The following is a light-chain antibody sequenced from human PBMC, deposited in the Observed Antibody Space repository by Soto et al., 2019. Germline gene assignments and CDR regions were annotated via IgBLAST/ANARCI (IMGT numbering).Light chain of an antibody. Sequence: EIVLTQSPGTLSFSPGERASLSCRASQSVSRNYVAWYQLRSGQPPRLLIYDSSTRATGIPDRFSGSGSGADFTLTISRLEPGDFAVYFCQQFNSYPLTFGGGSKVEIK. CDR1: QSVSRNY. V-gene: IGKV3-20*01. CDR3: QQFNSYPLT. J-gene: IGKJ4*01. CDR2: DSS.